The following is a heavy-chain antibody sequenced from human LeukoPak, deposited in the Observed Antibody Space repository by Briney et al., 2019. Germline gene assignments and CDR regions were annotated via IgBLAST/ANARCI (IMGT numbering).Heavy chain of an antibody. J-gene: IGHJ4*02. Sequence: PGGSLRLSCAASGFTFDDYAMHWVRQAPGKGLEWVSGISWNSGSIGYADSVKGRFTISRDNAKNSLYLQMNSLRAEDTALYYCAKDYGAGASRFYYYDSSGYWYFDYWGQGTLVTVSS. D-gene: IGHD3-22*01. CDR2: ISWNSGSI. CDR1: GFTFDDYA. V-gene: IGHV3-9*01. CDR3: AKDYGAGASRFYYYDSSGYWYFDY.